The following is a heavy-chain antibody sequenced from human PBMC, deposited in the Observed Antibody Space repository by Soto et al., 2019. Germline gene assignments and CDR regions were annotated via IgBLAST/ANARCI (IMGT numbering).Heavy chain of an antibody. D-gene: IGHD5-18*01. Sequence: SETLSLTCTVSGGSISSGDYYWSWIRQPPGKGLEWIGYVYYSGSTYYNPSLKSRVTISVDTSKNQFSLKLSSVTAADTAVYYCAREWVPGYSDYWGQGTLVTVSS. CDR1: GGSISSGDYY. CDR2: VYYSGST. CDR3: AREWVPGYSDY. J-gene: IGHJ4*02. V-gene: IGHV4-30-4*01.